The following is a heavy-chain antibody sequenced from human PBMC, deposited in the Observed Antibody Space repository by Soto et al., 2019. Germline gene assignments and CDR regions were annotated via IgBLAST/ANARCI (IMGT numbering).Heavy chain of an antibody. CDR3: AAGTFRFGLNWFDP. Sequence: SETLSLTCAVYGGSFSGYYWSWIRQPPGKGLGWIGEINHSGSTNYNPSLKSRVTISVDTSKNQFSLKLSSVTAADTAVYYCAAGTFRFGLNWFDPWGQGTLVTVSS. V-gene: IGHV4-34*01. D-gene: IGHD3-10*01. CDR2: INHSGST. CDR1: GGSFSGYY. J-gene: IGHJ5*02.